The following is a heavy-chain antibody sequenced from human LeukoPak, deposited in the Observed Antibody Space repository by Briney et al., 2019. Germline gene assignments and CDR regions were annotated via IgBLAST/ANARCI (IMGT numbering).Heavy chain of an antibody. CDR2: ISYDGSNK. CDR3: ATDHGFHYGAYFDY. V-gene: IGHV3-30*03. J-gene: IGHJ4*02. D-gene: IGHD4-17*01. CDR1: GFTFNSFG. Sequence: AGGSLRLSCAASGFTFNSFGMHWVRQAPGKGLEWVAVISYDGSNKYSADSVKGRFTISRDNSKNTLYLQMNSLRPEHTAVYYCATDHGFHYGAYFDYWGQGTLVTVSS.